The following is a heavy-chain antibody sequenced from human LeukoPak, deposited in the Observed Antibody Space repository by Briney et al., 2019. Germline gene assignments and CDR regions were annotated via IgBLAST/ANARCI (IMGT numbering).Heavy chain of an antibody. V-gene: IGHV3-48*03. D-gene: IGHD6-19*01. CDR1: GFTFSSYE. CDR3: ARDIKQWLVPHFDY. Sequence: PGGSLRLSCAASGFTFSSYEMNWVRQAPGKGLEGVSYISSSGSTIYYADSVKGRFTISRDNAKNSLYLQMNSLRAEDTAVYYCARDIKQWLVPHFDYWGQGTLVTVSS. J-gene: IGHJ4*02. CDR2: ISSSGSTI.